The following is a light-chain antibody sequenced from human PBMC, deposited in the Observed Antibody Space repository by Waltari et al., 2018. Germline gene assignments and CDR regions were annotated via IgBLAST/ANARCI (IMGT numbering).Light chain of an antibody. CDR3: SSYTTSSTVI. CDR1: SSDIGSYNF. V-gene: IGLV2-18*02. CDR2: EVT. Sequence: QSALIQPPSVSGSPGQSVAIYCTGTSSDIGSYNFVSWYQQFPGTAPKLLIYEVTNRPSGVPDRFSGSKSCYTASLAISGLQPEDEADYYCSSYTTSSTVIFGGGTKLTVL. J-gene: IGLJ2*01.